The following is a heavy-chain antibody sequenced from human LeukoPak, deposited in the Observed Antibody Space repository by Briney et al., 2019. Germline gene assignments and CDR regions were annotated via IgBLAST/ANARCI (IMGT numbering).Heavy chain of an antibody. D-gene: IGHD2-15*01. CDR1: GFTFSSYG. Sequence: PGGSLRLSCAASGFTFSSYGMLWVRQAPGKGVEGVAFIRYDGSNKYYADSVKGRFTISRDNSKNTLYLQMNSLRAEDTAVYYCAKDASYYYYMDVWGKGTTVTISS. V-gene: IGHV3-30*02. CDR3: AKDASYYYYMDV. J-gene: IGHJ6*03. CDR2: IRYDGSNK.